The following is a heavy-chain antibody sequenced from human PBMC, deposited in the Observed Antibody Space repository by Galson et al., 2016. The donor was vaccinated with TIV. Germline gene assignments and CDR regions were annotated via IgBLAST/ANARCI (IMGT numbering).Heavy chain of an antibody. D-gene: IGHD2-2*01. CDR3: TRAAGKNGASCYATCETFDI. V-gene: IGHV6-1*01. Sequence: CAISGDSASSDSAAWNWVRQSPSRGLEWLGRTYYRSRWYYDYKVSVKSRITINPDTSKNQFSLQLNSVTPEDTAVYYCTRAAGKNGASCYATCETFDIWGQGTIVTVSS. CDR2: TYYRSRWYY. CDR1: GDSASSDSAA. J-gene: IGHJ3*02.